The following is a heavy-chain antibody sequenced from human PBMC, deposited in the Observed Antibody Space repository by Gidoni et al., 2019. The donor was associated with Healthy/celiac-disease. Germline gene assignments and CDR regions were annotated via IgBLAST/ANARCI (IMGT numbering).Heavy chain of an antibody. CDR3: AREVVGASALDY. CDR2: IWYDGSNK. Sequence: SSYGMHWVRQAPGKGLEWVAVIWYDGSNKYYADSVKGRFTISRDNSKNTLYLQMNSLRAEDTAVYYCAREVVGASALDYWGQGTLVTVSS. V-gene: IGHV3-33*01. CDR1: SSYG. J-gene: IGHJ4*02. D-gene: IGHD1-26*01.